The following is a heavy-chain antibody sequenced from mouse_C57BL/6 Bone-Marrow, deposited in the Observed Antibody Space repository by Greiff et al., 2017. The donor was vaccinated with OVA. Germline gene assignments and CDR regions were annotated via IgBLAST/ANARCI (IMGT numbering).Heavy chain of an antibody. Sequence: QVQLQQPGAELVKPGASVKMSCKASGYTFTSYWITWVKQRPGQGLEWIGDIYPGSGGTNYNEKFKGKATLTVDTSSSTAYMQLSSLTSEDSSVYSAASYSPGCYCGYFGYWGQGTTLTVSS. J-gene: IGHJ2*01. V-gene: IGHV1-55*01. CDR3: ASYSPGCYCGYFGY. D-gene: IGHD2-2*01. CDR2: IYPGSGGT. CDR1: GYTFTSYW.